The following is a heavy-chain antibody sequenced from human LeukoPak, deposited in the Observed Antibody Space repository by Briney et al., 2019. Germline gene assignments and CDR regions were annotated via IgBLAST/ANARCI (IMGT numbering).Heavy chain of an antibody. J-gene: IGHJ3*02. CDR2: ISGSGGST. V-gene: IGHV3-23*01. D-gene: IGHD2-2*01. CDR3: AKVGGIVVVPAASLDAFDI. Sequence: TGGSLRLSCAASGFTFSSYAMSWVRQAPGKGLEWVPAISGSGGSTYYADSVKGRFTISRDNSKNTLYLQMNSLRAEDTAVYYCAKVGGIVVVPAASLDAFDIWGQGTMVTVSS. CDR1: GFTFSSYA.